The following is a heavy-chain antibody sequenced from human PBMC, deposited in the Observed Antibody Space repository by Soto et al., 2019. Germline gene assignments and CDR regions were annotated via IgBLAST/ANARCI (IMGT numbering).Heavy chain of an antibody. D-gene: IGHD6-13*01. CDR2: IDPGASQT. CDR3: ARHGSGKQQPNSSNWFDP. CDR1: GYSFTSYW. J-gene: IGHJ5*02. Sequence: PGESLKISCKGSGYSFTSYWISWVRQMRGKGLEWMGRIDPGASQTSYSPSLQGHVTISADKSINTAYLQWSSLKASDTAMYYCARHGSGKQQPNSSNWFDPWGQGTLVTVSS. V-gene: IGHV5-10-1*01.